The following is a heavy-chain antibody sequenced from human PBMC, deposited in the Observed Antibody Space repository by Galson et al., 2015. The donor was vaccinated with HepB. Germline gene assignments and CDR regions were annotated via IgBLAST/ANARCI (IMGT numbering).Heavy chain of an antibody. CDR1: GFTFSTYG. J-gene: IGHJ4*02. D-gene: IGHD3-10*01. Sequence: SLRLSCAASGFTFSTYGMHWVRQAPGKGLEWVSAISGSGGSTYYADSVKGRFTISRDNSKNTLYLQMNSLRAEDTAVYYCAKAMSNQGQYYYGSGNYFDYWGQGTLVTVSS. V-gene: IGHV3-23*01. CDR2: ISGSGGST. CDR3: AKAMSNQGQYYYGSGNYFDY.